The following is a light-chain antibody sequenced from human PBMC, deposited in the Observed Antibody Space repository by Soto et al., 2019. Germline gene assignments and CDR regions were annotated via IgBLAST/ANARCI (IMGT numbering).Light chain of an antibody. V-gene: IGKV1-5*03. J-gene: IGKJ1*01. Sequence: DIQMTQSPSTLSGSVGDRVTITCRASQTISSGLAWYQQKPGKAPKLLIYKASTLKSGVPSRFSGSGSGTEFTLTISSLQPDDFAPYYCQHYNSYSEAFGQGNKVELK. CDR2: KAS. CDR1: QTISSG. CDR3: QHYNSYSEA.